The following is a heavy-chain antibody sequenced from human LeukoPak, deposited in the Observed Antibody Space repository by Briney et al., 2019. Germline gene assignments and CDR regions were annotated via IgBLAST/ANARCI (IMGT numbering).Heavy chain of an antibody. V-gene: IGHV4-59*01. CDR1: GGSISSYS. CDR3: ARGRFGIAAATTGLGI. D-gene: IGHD6-13*01. J-gene: IGHJ3*02. Sequence: PSQTLSLTCTVSGGSISSYSWSWIRQPPGKGLEWIGYFDYSGTTNYNPSLKRRVTISEDTSKNQFSLKLSSVTAADTAVYYCARGRFGIAAATTGLGIWGQGIMVTVSS. CDR2: FDYSGTT.